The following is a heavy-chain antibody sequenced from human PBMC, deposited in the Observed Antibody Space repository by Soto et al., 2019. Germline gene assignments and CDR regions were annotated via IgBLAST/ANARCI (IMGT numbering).Heavy chain of an antibody. CDR3: WRETQQWLARGDFDY. D-gene: IGHD6-19*01. CDR1: GFTFSSYA. CDR2: ISYDGSNK. Sequence: VQLVESGGGVVQPGRSLRLSCAASGFTFSSYAMHWVRQAPGKGLEWVAVISYDGSNKYYADSVKGRFTISRDNSKNTLYLQMNSLRAKATAVYYCWRETQQWLARGDFDYWGLGTLVTVSS. J-gene: IGHJ4*02. V-gene: IGHV3-30-3*01.